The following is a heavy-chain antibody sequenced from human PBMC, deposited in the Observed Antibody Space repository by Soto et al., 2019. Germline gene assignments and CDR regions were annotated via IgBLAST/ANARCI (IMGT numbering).Heavy chain of an antibody. CDR3: ATTPDSSGYYPGNWFDP. J-gene: IGHJ5*02. CDR2: IIPIFGTA. V-gene: IGHV1-69*13. D-gene: IGHD3-22*01. Sequence: SVKVSCTASGGTLSSYAISWVRQAPGQGLEWMGGIIPIFGTANYAQKFQGRVTITADESTSTAYMELSSLRSEDTAVYYCATTPDSSGYYPGNWFDPWGQGTLVTVSS. CDR1: GGTLSSYA.